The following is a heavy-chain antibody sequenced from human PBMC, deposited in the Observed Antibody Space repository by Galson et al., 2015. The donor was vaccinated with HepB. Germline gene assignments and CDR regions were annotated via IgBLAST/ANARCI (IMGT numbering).Heavy chain of an antibody. Sequence: SVKVSCKASGYTFTSYYMHWVRQAPGQGLEWMGIINPSGGSTSYAQKLQGRVTMTRDTSTSTVYMELSSLRSEDTAVYYCARGVRTHWDQGGMDVWGQGTTVTVSS. J-gene: IGHJ6*02. V-gene: IGHV1-46*04. CDR1: GYTFTSYY. CDR3: ARGVRTHWDQGGMDV. CDR2: INPSGGST. D-gene: IGHD3-10*01.